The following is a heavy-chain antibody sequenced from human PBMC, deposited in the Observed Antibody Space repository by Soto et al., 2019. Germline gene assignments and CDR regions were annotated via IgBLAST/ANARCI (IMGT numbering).Heavy chain of an antibody. CDR1: GGSINSGGYY. V-gene: IGHV4-31*03. D-gene: IGHD2-15*01. J-gene: IGHJ4*02. CDR3: ARGVVVVAAADY. Sequence: PSETLSLTCTVSGGSINSGGYYWSWIRQHPGKGLEWIGYIYYSGSTYYNPSLKSRVTISVDMSKNQLSLKLSSVTAADTAVYYCARGVVVVAAADYWGQGTLVTVSS. CDR2: IYYSGST.